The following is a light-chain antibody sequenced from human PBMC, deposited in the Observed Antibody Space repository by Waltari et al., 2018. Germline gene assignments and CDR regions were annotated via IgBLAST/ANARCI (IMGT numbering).Light chain of an antibody. V-gene: IGKV3-20*01. J-gene: IGKJ1*01. CDR1: QSVSRF. CDR2: GAS. CDR3: QKYDRLPAT. Sequence: IVLTPSPGTLSLSPGERGTLSCRARQSVSRFLAWYQQKPGQAPRLLIYGASTRATGIPDRFSGSGSGTDFSLTISRLEPEDFAVYYCQKYDRLPATFGQGTKVEIK.